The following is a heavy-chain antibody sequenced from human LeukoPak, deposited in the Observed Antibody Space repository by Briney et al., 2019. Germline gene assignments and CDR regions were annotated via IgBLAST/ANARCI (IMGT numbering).Heavy chain of an antibody. D-gene: IGHD6-13*01. Sequence: PGGSLRLSCAASGFTFSSYWMSWVRQAPGKGLEWVAVISYDGSNKYYADSVKGRFTISRDNSKNTLYLQMNSLRAEDTAVYYCARRSLAAAGTNWFDPWGQGTLVTVSS. V-gene: IGHV3-30*03. J-gene: IGHJ5*02. CDR1: GFTFSSYW. CDR2: ISYDGSNK. CDR3: ARRSLAAAGTNWFDP.